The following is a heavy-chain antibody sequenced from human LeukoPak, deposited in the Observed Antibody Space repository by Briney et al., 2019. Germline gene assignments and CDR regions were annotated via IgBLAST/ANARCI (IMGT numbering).Heavy chain of an antibody. D-gene: IGHD4-17*01. Sequence: SGGSLRXXXXXXXXXFNXXGXHWVXQAPGKGLEWVAFIQYDGSNKYYADSVKGRFTISRDNSKNMLYLQMSSLRAEDTAVYYCARGAATVTTGDYWGQGTLVTVSS. J-gene: IGHJ4*02. V-gene: IGHV3-30*02. CDR3: ARGAATVTTGDY. CDR1: XXXFNXXG. CDR2: IQYDGSNK.